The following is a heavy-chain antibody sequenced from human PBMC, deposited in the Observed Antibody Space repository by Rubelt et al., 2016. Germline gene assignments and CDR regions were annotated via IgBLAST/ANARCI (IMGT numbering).Heavy chain of an antibody. V-gene: IGHV3-9*01. Sequence: GGGLVQPGRSLRLSCAASGFTLDDYAMHWVRQAPGKGLEWVSGISWNSGSIGYADSVKGRFTISRDNAKNSLYLQMNSLRAEDTAVYYCAREYYYDSSGYYFVSRYFDLWGRGTLVTVSS. D-gene: IGHD3-22*01. J-gene: IGHJ2*01. CDR1: GFTLDDYA. CDR2: ISWNSGSI. CDR3: AREYYYDSSGYYFVSRYFDL.